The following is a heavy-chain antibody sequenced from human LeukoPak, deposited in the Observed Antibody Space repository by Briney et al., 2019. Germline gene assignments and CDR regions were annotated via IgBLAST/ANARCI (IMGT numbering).Heavy chain of an antibody. Sequence: GGSLRLSCAAYGFTFSSFEMNWVRQAPGKGLEWVSYISSGGSSIYYADSVKGRFTISRDNAQNSLYLQMNSLRAEDTAVYYCARVQRGFFDYWGQGTLVTVSS. CDR3: ARVQRGFFDY. CDR1: GFTFSSFE. J-gene: IGHJ4*02. D-gene: IGHD3-10*01. CDR2: ISSGGSSI. V-gene: IGHV3-48*03.